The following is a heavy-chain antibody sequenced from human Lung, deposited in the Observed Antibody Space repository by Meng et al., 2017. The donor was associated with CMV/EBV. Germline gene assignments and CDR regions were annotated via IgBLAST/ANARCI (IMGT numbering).Heavy chain of an antibody. J-gene: IGHJ5*02. Sequence: ASXXVSXKASGYTFSTYDINWVRQATGQGLEWMGWMNPNSGNTGYAQKFQGRVTMTRNTSISTAYMELSDLRSEDTAVYYCARDLRGGYQGMGEFRNNWFDPXDQGXLVTVSS. V-gene: IGHV1-8*01. D-gene: IGHD3-16*01. CDR1: GYTFSTYD. CDR2: MNPNSGNT. CDR3: ARDLRGGYQGMGEFRNNWFDP.